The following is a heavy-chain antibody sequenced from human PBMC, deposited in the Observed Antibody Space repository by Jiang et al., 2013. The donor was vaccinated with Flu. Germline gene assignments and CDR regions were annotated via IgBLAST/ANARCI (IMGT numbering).Heavy chain of an antibody. CDR1: GGSISSGGYY. D-gene: IGHD3-16*01. Sequence: SGSGLVKPSQTLSLTCTVSGGSISSGGYYWSWIRQHPGKGLEWIGYIYYSGSTYYNPSLKSLVTISVDTSKNQFSLKLSSVTAADTAVYYCARGCGGRGRYRYFDLWGRGTLVTVSS. J-gene: IGHJ2*01. CDR3: ARGCGGRGRYRYFDL. CDR2: IYYSGST. V-gene: IGHV4-31*01.